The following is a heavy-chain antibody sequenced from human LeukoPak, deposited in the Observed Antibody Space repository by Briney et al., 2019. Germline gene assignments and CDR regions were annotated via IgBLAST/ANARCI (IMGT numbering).Heavy chain of an antibody. CDR1: GFTFSSYG. CDR2: ISTSSNRI. V-gene: IGHV3-48*02. D-gene: IGHD6-19*01. J-gene: IGHJ4*02. CDR3: ARVSAPGTSGWYFGY. Sequence: GGSLRLSCAASGFTFSSYGMNWVRQAPGKGLEWVSYISTSSNRIDYADSVKGRFTMSRDNAKNLLYLQMNSLRDEDTAMYYCARVSAPGTSGWYFGYWGKGTLVSVSS.